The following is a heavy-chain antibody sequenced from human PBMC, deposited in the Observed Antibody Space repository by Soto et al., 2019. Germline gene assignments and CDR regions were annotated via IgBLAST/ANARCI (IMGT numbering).Heavy chain of an antibody. D-gene: IGHD6-19*01. CDR3: ARAPPPLGSSGWIFDY. J-gene: IGHJ4*02. CDR2: IIPIFGTA. Sequence: QVQLVQSGAEVKKPGSSVKVSCKASGGTFSSYAISWVRQAPGQGLEWMGGIIPIFGTANYVQKFQGRVTITADKSTSTAYMELSSLRSEDTAVYYCARAPPPLGSSGWIFDYWGQGTLVTVSS. CDR1: GGTFSSYA. V-gene: IGHV1-69*06.